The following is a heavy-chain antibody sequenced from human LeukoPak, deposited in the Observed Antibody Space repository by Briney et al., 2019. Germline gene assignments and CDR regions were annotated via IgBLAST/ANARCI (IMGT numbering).Heavy chain of an antibody. J-gene: IGHJ4*02. D-gene: IGHD1-26*01. CDR3: VKESGSYWGYFGY. CDR2: ISGSGDST. CDR1: GFTFSSYA. Sequence: PGGSLRLSCAASGFTFSSYAMSWVRQAPGKGLEWVSAISGSGDSTYYADSVKGRFTISRDNSKNTLYLQMNSLRADDTAVYYCVKESGSYWGYFGYWGQGTLVTVSS. V-gene: IGHV3-23*01.